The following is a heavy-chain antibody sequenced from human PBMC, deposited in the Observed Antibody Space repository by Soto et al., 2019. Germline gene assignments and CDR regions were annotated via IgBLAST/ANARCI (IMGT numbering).Heavy chain of an antibody. V-gene: IGHV4-34*01. CDR1: GGAFSGYH. CDR3: ATRDSYYGMDF. Sequence: ETLSLTCGVYGGAFSGYHWSWIRQAPGKGLEWIGEINQSGSTNYSRYLKSRVTMSVDTSKKQFCLKLNSVTAADTALYYCATRDSYYGMDFWGQGTTVTVSS. J-gene: IGHJ6*02. CDR2: INQSGST.